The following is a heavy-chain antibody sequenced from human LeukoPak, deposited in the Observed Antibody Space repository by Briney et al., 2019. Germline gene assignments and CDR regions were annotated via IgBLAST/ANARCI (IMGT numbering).Heavy chain of an antibody. CDR1: GYTFTSYY. J-gene: IGHJ4*02. CDR2: INPSGGST. CDR3: ARGLSSGWPHFDY. Sequence: ASVKVSCKASGYTFTSYYMHWVRQAPGQGLEWMGIINPSGGSTSYAQKSQGRVTMTRDMSTSTVYMELSSLRSEDPAVYYCARGLSSGWPHFDYWGQGTLVTVSS. D-gene: IGHD6-19*01. V-gene: IGHV1-46*01.